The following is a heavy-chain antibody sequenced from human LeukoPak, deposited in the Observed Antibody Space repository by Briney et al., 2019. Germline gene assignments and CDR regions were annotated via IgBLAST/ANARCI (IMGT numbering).Heavy chain of an antibody. CDR2: ITTSIDII. CDR3: VRDHNYYFGY. J-gene: IGHJ4*02. V-gene: IGHV3-48*02. Sequence: GGSLRLSCAASGFTLSSYNMNWVRQAPGKGLEWISYITTSIDIISYADSVKGRFTISKDNAKNSLYLQMDSLRDEDTAVYYCVRDHNYYFGYWGQGILVTVSA. CDR1: GFTLSSYN.